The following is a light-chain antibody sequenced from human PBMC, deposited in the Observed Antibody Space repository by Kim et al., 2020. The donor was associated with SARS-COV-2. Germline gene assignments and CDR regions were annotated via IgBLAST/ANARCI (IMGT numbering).Light chain of an antibody. Sequence: GPSVTLSCTGTSGAVGVYDFVSCYQHHPGDAPHLVIYEVSKRPSVVPDRFSGSKSGNTASLTVSGLQSEDEADYYCNSYAGDNHWVFGGGTQLTVL. CDR3: NSYAGDNHWV. CDR2: EVS. V-gene: IGLV2-8*01. J-gene: IGLJ3*02. CDR1: SGAVGVYDF.